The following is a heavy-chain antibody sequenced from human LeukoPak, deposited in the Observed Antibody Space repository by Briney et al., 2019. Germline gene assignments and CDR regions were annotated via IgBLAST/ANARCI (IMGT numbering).Heavy chain of an antibody. J-gene: IGHJ4*02. D-gene: IGHD3-10*01. V-gene: IGHV4-59*01. CDR1: GCSISSYY. CDR3: ARVGSGGYLDY. CDR2: IYYSGNT. Sequence: SETLSLTCTASGCSISSYYWSWIRQPPGKGLEWIGYIYYSGNTNYSPSVKSRVTMSVDTSKNQFSLKLTSVTAADTAVYYCARVGSGGYLDYWGQGTLVTVSS.